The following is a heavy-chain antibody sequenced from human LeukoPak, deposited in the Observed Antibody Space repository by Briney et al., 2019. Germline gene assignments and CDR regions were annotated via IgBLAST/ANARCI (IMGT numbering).Heavy chain of an antibody. CDR3: AKDIRSSWYAFDY. J-gene: IGHJ4*02. CDR2: ISWNSGSI. Sequence: GGSLRLSCAASGFTFSSYSMNWVRQAPGKGLEWVSGISWNSGSIGYADSVKGRFTISRDNAKNSLYLQMNSLRAEDTALYYCAKDIRSSWYAFDYWGQGTLVTVSS. D-gene: IGHD6-13*01. V-gene: IGHV3-9*01. CDR1: GFTFSSYS.